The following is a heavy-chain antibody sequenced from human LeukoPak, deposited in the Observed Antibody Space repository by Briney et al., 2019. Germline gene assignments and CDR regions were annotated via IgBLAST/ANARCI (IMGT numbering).Heavy chain of an antibody. J-gene: IGHJ4*02. Sequence: PGGSLRLSCAASEFTFSSYGMHWVRQAPGKGLEWVAFIRYDGSDKYYADSVKGRFTISRDNSKNTLYLQMNSLRAEDTAVYYCAKEPHYGDYDMIYWGQGTLVTVSS. V-gene: IGHV3-30*02. CDR1: EFTFSSYG. CDR2: IRYDGSDK. D-gene: IGHD4-17*01. CDR3: AKEPHYGDYDMIY.